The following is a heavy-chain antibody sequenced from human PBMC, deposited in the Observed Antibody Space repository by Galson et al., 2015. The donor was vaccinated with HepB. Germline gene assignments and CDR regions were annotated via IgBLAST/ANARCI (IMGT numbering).Heavy chain of an antibody. CDR2: YDGTNK. CDR1: GFSFSSYG. J-gene: IGHJ4*02. V-gene: IGHV3-30*04. CDR3: AKGRPERPPEHRGYDLPDY. D-gene: IGHD5-12*01. Sequence: SLRLSCAASGFSFSSYGIHWVRQAPGKGLEWVTAYDGTNKYYADYVKGRFTISRDNSKNTLYLQVNGLRVEDTAIYYCAKGRPERPPEHRGYDLPDYWGQGTLVTVSS.